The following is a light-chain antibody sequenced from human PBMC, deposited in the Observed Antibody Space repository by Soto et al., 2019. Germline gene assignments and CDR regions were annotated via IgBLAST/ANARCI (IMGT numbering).Light chain of an antibody. CDR1: SSDVGGYNY. CDR2: DVD. Sequence: QSALAQPRSVSGSPGQSVTISCTGTSSDVGGYNYVSWYQQHPGKAPKLMIYDVDERPSGVPDRFSGSKSGNTASLTISGLQAEDEAEYYCCSYAGHYTYVFGTGTKVTVL. CDR3: CSYAGHYTYV. V-gene: IGLV2-11*01. J-gene: IGLJ1*01.